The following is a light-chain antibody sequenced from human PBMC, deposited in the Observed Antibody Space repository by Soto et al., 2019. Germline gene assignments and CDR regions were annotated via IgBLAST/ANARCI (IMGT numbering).Light chain of an antibody. CDR2: GAS. Sequence: DIKMTQSPSSVSASVGDRLTITCRASRDISNSLAWYQQTPGKAPKLLLRGASSLHRGVPSRFSGGGAGTEFTLTISSLQPEDFATYYCQQTSAFPRTFGQGTKVDNK. J-gene: IGKJ1*01. CDR3: QQTSAFPRT. CDR1: RDISNS. V-gene: IGKV1-12*01.